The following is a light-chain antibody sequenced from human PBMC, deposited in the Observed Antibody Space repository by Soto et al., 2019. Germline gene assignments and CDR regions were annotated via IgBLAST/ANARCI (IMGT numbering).Light chain of an antibody. Sequence: ILLTQSPSTLSLSPVERATLSCRASQSVSSYLAWYQQKPGQAPRLLIYDASNRATGIPARFSGSGSGTDFTLTISSLEPEDFAVYYCQQRSNWLTFGGGTKVDIK. CDR1: QSVSSY. CDR3: QQRSNWLT. J-gene: IGKJ4*01. V-gene: IGKV3-11*01. CDR2: DAS.